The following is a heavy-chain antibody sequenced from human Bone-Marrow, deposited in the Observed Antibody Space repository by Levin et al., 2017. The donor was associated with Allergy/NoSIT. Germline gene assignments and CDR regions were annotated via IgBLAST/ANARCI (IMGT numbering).Heavy chain of an antibody. CDR3: AKEGPEERNNWYNWFDP. Sequence: PGGSLRLSCAASGFTFDDYAMHWVRQAPGKGLEWVSGISGNGDAIGYADSVKGRFTISRDNAKNFVYLQMNSLRAEDTALYYCAKEGPEERNNWYNWFDPWGQGTLVTVSS. J-gene: IGHJ5*02. CDR2: ISGNGDAI. V-gene: IGHV3-9*01. CDR1: GFTFDDYA. D-gene: IGHD1-1*01.